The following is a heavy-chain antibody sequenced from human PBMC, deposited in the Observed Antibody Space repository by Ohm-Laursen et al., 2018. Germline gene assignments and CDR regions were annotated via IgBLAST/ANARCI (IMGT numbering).Heavy chain of an antibody. D-gene: IGHD5-18*01. Sequence: TLSLTCIVSGGSISSGGYYWSWIRQHPGKGLEWIGYIYYSGSTYYNPSLKSRVTISVDTSKNQFSLKLSSVTAADTAVYYCARVGPVTAMDYYYGMDVWGQGTTVTVSS. V-gene: IGHV4-31*03. CDR2: IYYSGST. CDR3: ARVGPVTAMDYYYGMDV. CDR1: GGSISSGGYY. J-gene: IGHJ6*02.